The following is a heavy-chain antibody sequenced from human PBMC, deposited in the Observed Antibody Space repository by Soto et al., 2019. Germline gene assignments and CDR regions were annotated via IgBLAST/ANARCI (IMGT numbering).Heavy chain of an antibody. D-gene: IGHD3-3*01. CDR2: ISGSGSTT. V-gene: IGHV3-48*03. J-gene: IGHJ6*02. CDR3: ARHNFEYDFWSGQVGMDV. CDR1: GFTFRNYE. Sequence: EVQLVDSGGGLVQPGGSLRLSCAASGFTFRNYEMNWVRQAPGKGLEWVSYISGSGSTTYYADSVKGRFTVSRDNAENSLFLHMNSLRAEDTAVYYCARHNFEYDFWSGQVGMDVWGQGTTVTVSS.